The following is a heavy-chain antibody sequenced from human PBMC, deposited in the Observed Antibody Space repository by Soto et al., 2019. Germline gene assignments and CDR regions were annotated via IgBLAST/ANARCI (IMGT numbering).Heavy chain of an antibody. D-gene: IGHD3-3*02. CDR3: AKTTGGTVLAWFDP. J-gene: IGHJ5*02. CDR1: GFTFSVYA. V-gene: IGHV3-23*01. Sequence: GGSLRLSCAASGFTFSVYAMSWVRQAPGKGLEWVSTISGSGGSTYYADSVKGRFTISRDNSKNTLYLQMNSLRAEDTAVYYCAKTTGGTVLAWFDPWGQGTLVTVSS. CDR2: ISGSGGST.